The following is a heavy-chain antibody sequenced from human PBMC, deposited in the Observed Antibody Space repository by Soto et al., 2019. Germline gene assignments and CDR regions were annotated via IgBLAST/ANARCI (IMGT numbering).Heavy chain of an antibody. J-gene: IGHJ4*02. V-gene: IGHV3-7*04. Sequence: EEQLVESGGGLVQPGGSLRLTCAVSGFSFRSDWMNWVRQAPGKGLEWVAHTNQDGSEKYYVDSVKGRFTIFRDNAKNSLYLEVNSVRAGGAAVEYWAGGVGDACWGEGALVTVSS. CDR1: GFSFRSDW. D-gene: IGHD1-26*01. CDR3: AGGVGDAC. CDR2: TNQDGSEK.